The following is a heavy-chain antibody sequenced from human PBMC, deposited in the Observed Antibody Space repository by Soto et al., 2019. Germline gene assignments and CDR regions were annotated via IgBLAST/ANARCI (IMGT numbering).Heavy chain of an antibody. CDR1: GYSISSGYY. CDR2: IYNSGST. D-gene: IGHD3-22*01. J-gene: IGHJ4*02. Sequence: SETLSLTCAVSGYSISSGYYWSWIRQPPGKGLEWIGYIYNSGSTKYKPSLKSRVTISVDTSKNQFSLKLRSVTAADTAVYYCASGRRIYYYDSSHYYPFDYWGQGSLVTVSS. V-gene: IGHV4-61*01. CDR3: ASGRRIYYYDSSHYYPFDY.